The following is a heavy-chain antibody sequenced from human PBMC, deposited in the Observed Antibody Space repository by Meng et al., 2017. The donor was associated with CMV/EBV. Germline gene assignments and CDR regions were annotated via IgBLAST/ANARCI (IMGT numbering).Heavy chain of an antibody. J-gene: IGHJ6*02. V-gene: IGHV3-30*02. CDR2: IRYDGSNK. CDR1: GFTFSSYG. Sequence: GRSLRLSCAASGFTFSSYGMHWVRQAPGKGLEWVAFIRYDGSNKYYADSVKGRFTISRDNSKNTLYLQMNSLRAEDTAVYYCARIGGYCSSTSCVGMDVWGQGTTVTVSS. D-gene: IGHD2-2*01. CDR3: ARIGGYCSSTSCVGMDV.